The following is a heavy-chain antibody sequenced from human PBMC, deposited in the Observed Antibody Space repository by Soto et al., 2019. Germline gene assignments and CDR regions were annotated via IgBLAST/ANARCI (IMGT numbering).Heavy chain of an antibody. Sequence: GPAMKEPGSSVKVSCRASGIMSSGYGFSWVRQAPGQGLEWVGMINPILDSTHYAQNLQGRVSLSVDKSRDTAYLEVTSLRLEDTAIYFCATMKRARLDSWGRGTVVTVSS. D-gene: IGHD6-25*01. J-gene: IGHJ4*02. CDR3: ATMKRARLDS. V-gene: IGHV1-69*04. CDR1: GIMSSGYG. CDR2: INPILDST.